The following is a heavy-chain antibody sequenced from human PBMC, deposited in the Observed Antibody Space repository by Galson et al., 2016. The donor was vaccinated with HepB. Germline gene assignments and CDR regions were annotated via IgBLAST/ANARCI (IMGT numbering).Heavy chain of an antibody. CDR1: GFPFRRYA. CDR3: ATLDDY. D-gene: IGHD3-3*01. J-gene: IGHJ4*02. CDR2: ISDDSSNR. V-gene: IGHV3-30*04. Sequence: SLRLSCAASGFPFRRYAMHWVRQAPGKGLEWVAVISDDSSNRYYADSVRGRFTVSRDNSKNTVYLQMNSLRPEDTALYYCATLDDYWGQGIPVTVST.